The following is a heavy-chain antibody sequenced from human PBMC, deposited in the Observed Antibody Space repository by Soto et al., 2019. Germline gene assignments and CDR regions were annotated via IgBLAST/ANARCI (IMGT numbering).Heavy chain of an antibody. J-gene: IGHJ6*02. CDR1: GFTFSDHY. V-gene: IGHV3-72*01. CDR2: IRNKANSYFT. CDR3: TRVKLYGTMPKPGMDV. D-gene: IGHD2-2*01. Sequence: EMQLVESGGGLVQPGGSPRLSCAASGFTFSDHYMEWVRQAPGKRLEWVGRIRNKANSYFTEYAASVKGRFTVSRDDSKNSVYLQMNSLKSEDTAVYYCTRVKLYGTMPKPGMDVWGQGTTVTVSS.